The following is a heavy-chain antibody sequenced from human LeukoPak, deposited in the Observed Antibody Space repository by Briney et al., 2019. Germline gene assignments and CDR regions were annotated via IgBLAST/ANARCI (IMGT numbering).Heavy chain of an antibody. Sequence: GRSLRLSCAASGFTFSSYGMHWVRQAPGKGLEWVAVISYDGSNKYYADSVKGRFTISRDNSKNTLYLQMNSLRAEDTAVYYCAKEEVAHLGHAFDIWGQGTMVTVSS. CDR2: ISYDGSNK. CDR3: AKEEVAHLGHAFDI. CDR1: GFTFSSYG. V-gene: IGHV3-30*18. D-gene: IGHD2-15*01. J-gene: IGHJ3*02.